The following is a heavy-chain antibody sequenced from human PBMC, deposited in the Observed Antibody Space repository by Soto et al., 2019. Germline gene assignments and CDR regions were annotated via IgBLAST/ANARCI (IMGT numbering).Heavy chain of an antibody. CDR3: VRRKNRNEVDY. J-gene: IGHJ4*02. CDR1: GYTFTVYD. CDR2: INPSSGVS. Sequence: QVQLVQSGAEVKNPGASVKVSCKASGYTFTVYDIHWVRQAPGQRPEWMGWINPSSGVSNYAQKFQGRVTMTRDTSISTAYMDLSGLRGDDTAVYYCVRRKNRNEVDYLGQGTMVTVSS. V-gene: IGHV1-2*02.